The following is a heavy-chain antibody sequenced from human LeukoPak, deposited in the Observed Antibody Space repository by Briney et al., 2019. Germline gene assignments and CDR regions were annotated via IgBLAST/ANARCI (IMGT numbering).Heavy chain of an antibody. V-gene: IGHV3-21*01. D-gene: IGHD6-6*01. J-gene: IGHJ5*02. CDR1: GFTFSSYS. Sequence: GGSLRLSCAASGFTFSSYSMNWVRQAPGKGLEWVSSISSSSSYIYYADSVKGRFTISRDNAKNSLYLQMSSLRAEDTAVYYCARASSSVGWFDPWGQGTLVTVSS. CDR2: ISSSSSYI. CDR3: ARASSSVGWFDP.